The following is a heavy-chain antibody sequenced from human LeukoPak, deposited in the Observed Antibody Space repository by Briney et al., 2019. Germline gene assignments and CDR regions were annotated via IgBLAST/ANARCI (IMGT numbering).Heavy chain of an antibody. CDR2: INHSGST. V-gene: IGHV4-34*01. Sequence: PSETLSLTCAVYGGSFSGYYWSWIRQPPGKGLEWIGEINHSGSTNYNPSLKSRVTISVDTSKNQFSLKLSSVTAADTAVYYCARIPQATPLYYLDYWGQGTLVTVSS. CDR1: GGSFSGYY. CDR3: ARIPQATPLYYLDY. D-gene: IGHD2-21*01. J-gene: IGHJ4*02.